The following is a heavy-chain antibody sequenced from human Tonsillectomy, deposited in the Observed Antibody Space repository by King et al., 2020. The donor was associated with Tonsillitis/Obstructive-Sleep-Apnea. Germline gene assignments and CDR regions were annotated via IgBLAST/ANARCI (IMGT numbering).Heavy chain of an antibody. CDR2: ISYDGNNK. J-gene: IGHJ4*02. Sequence: VQLVESGGGVVQPGRSLRLSCAASGFTFSRHGMHWVRQAPGKGLEWVAVISYDGNNKYYADSVKGRFTISRDNSKNTLYLQMNSLRAEDTAVYYCAIRPITVTAGIDYWGQGTLVTVSS. D-gene: IGHD1-7*01. CDR3: AIRPITVTAGIDY. V-gene: IGHV3-30*03. CDR1: GFTFSRHG.